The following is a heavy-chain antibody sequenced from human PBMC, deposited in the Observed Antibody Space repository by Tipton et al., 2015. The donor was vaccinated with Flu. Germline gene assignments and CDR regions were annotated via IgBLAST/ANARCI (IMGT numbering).Heavy chain of an antibody. J-gene: IGHJ6*03. CDR3: ARDGDHYDFWSGYGPYYMDV. Sequence: TLSLTCAVSGYSISSGYYWGWIRQPPGKGLEWIGSIYHRGSTYYNPSLKSRVTISVDTSKNRFSLKLSSVTAADTAVYYCARDGDHYDFWSGYGPYYMDVWGKGTTVTVSS. D-gene: IGHD3-3*01. V-gene: IGHV4-38-2*02. CDR1: GYSISSGYY. CDR2: IYHRGST.